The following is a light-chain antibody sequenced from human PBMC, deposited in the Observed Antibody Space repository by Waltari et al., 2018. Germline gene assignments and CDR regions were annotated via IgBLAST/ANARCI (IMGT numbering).Light chain of an antibody. CDR1: QGISSR. J-gene: IGKJ2*01. CDR3: LQAYSFPRT. CDR2: TAS. Sequence: DIQRTQSPSFVSASVVDRVTITCRASQGISSRLAWYQQKPGKAPKLLIYTASTLQSGVPSRFSGSGSGTEFTLIITTLQPEDFATYFCLQAYSFPRTFGQGTKLEIK. V-gene: IGKV1-12*01.